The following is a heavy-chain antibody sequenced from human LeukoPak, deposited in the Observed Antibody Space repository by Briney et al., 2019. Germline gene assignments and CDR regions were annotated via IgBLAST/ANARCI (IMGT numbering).Heavy chain of an antibody. D-gene: IGHD5-24*01. CDR3: ARGGDGNRRDFDY. Sequence: ASVKVSCKASGYTFTNSYIHWVRQAPGQVLEWMGLINPDGGNTNYAQNFQGRVTLTRDTSISTAYMELSSLRSDDKAVYYCARGGDGNRRDFDYWGQGILVTVSS. V-gene: IGHV1-46*01. CDR2: INPDGGNT. J-gene: IGHJ4*02. CDR1: GYTFTNSY.